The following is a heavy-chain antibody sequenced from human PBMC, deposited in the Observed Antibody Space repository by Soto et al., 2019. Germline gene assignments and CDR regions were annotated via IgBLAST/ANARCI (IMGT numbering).Heavy chain of an antibody. V-gene: IGHV5-51*01. J-gene: IGHJ4*02. Sequence: PGESLKISCKASGYSFSTYWIAWVRQMPGKGLEWMGIIDLGDSETRYSPSFQGQVTISVDKSISTAYLQWTSLKASDTAMYYCARQAQKLDFDSWGQGTLVTVSS. CDR1: GYSFSTYW. CDR3: ARQAQKLDFDS. D-gene: IGHD6-13*01. CDR2: IDLGDSET.